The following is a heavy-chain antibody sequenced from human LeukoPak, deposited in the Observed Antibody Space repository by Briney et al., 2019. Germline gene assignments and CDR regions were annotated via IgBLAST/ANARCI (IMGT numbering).Heavy chain of an antibody. V-gene: IGHV4-31*03. J-gene: IGHJ3*02. CDR1: GGSISSGGYY. CDR3: ARECGGGSCYFGVRAFDI. D-gene: IGHD2-15*01. CDR2: IYYSGSA. Sequence: SQTLSLTCTVSGGSISSGGYYWSWIRQHPGKGLEWIVYIYYSGSAYYNPSLKSRVTISVDTSKNQFSLKLSSVTAADTAVYYCARECGGGSCYFGVRAFDIWGQGTMVTVSS.